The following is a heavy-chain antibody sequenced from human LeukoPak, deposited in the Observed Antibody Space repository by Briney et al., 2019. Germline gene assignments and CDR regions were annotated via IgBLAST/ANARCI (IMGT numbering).Heavy chain of an antibody. CDR3: ARDLRTGSYLDY. V-gene: IGHV3-30*01. CDR2: TPYDGSNK. Sequence: GSLRLSCAASGFTFSSYAMHWVRQAPGKGLKWLAVTPYDGSNKYYADSVKGRFTISRDNSKNTLYLQMNSLRAEDTAVYFCARDLRTGSYLDYWGRGTLVTVSS. J-gene: IGHJ4*02. D-gene: IGHD3/OR15-3a*01. CDR1: GFTFSSYA.